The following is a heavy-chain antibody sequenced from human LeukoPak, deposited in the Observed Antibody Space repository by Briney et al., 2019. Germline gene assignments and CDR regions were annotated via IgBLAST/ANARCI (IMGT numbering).Heavy chain of an antibody. Sequence: PGGSLRLSCAASGFTFSHAWMNWVRQAPGKGLEWVANIKPDGTTKFYVDSVKGRFTISRDNALNSLYLQMNSLRAEDTAIYYCARSIPYGTTWYGRSDYWGQGTLVTVSS. CDR2: IKPDGTTK. D-gene: IGHD6-13*01. J-gene: IGHJ4*02. CDR3: ARSIPYGTTWYGRSDY. CDR1: GFTFSHAW. V-gene: IGHV3-7*03.